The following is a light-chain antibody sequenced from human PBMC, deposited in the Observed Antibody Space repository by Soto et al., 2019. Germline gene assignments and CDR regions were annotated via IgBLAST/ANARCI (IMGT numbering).Light chain of an antibody. J-gene: IGKJ2*01. CDR3: QQRSNWPRT. Sequence: EIVLTQSPPTLSLSPGERATLSSRASQSVSTYLAWYQQKPGQAPRLLIYDASNRATGTPARFSGSGSGTDFTLTISSLESVDFAVYYCQQRSNWPRTFGQGTKLEIK. V-gene: IGKV3-11*01. CDR1: QSVSTY. CDR2: DAS.